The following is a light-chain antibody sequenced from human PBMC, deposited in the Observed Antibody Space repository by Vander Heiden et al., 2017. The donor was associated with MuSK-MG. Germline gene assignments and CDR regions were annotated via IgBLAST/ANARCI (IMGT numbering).Light chain of an antibody. CDR2: DDS. CDR1: NIGSKS. Sequence: SYLLTQSPSVSVAPGQTTRITWGGNNIGSKSVHWYQQKPGQAPVLVVYDDSDRPSGIPERFSGSNSGNTATLTISRVEAGDEADYYCQVWDSSSDHVVFGGGTKLTVL. J-gene: IGLJ2*01. V-gene: IGLV3-21*02. CDR3: QVWDSSSDHVV.